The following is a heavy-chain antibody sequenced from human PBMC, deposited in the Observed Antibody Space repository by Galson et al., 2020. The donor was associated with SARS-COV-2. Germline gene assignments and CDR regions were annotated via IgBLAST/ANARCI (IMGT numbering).Heavy chain of an antibody. CDR3: ARGRGGSSTSALDY. Sequence: ASVKVSCKASGYTFTAYGIAWVRQAPGQGLEWVGWVSAYNGKTHFAQNFQDRVTMTTDISTNTAYMELRSLRSDDTAVYYCARGRGGSSTSALDYWGQGTLVTVSS. V-gene: IGHV1-18*04. J-gene: IGHJ4*02. D-gene: IGHD2-15*01. CDR1: GYTFTAYG. CDR2: VSAYNGKT.